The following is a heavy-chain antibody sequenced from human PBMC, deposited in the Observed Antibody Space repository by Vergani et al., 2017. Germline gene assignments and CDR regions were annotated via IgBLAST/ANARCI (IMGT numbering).Heavy chain of an antibody. CDR2: IYYSGST. J-gene: IGHJ4*02. D-gene: IGHD5-12*01. CDR1: GGSISSSSYY. V-gene: IGHV4-39*01. Sequence: QLQLQESGPGLVKPSETLSLTCTVSGGSISSSSYYWGWIRQPPGKGLEWIGSIYYSGSTYYNPSLKSRVTISVDTSKNQFSLKLSSVTAADTAVYYCARGSRGYSGYDDPVVKYYFDYWGQGTLVTVSS. CDR3: ARGSRGYSGYDDPVVKYYFDY.